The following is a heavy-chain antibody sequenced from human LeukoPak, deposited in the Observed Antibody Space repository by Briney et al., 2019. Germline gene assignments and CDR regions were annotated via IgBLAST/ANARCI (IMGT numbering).Heavy chain of an antibody. D-gene: IGHD2-2*03. J-gene: IGHJ6*03. V-gene: IGHV1-69*01. CDR2: IIPIFGTA. CDR3: ASGYCSSTSCYFHYYYYMDV. Sequence: SVKVSCKASGGTFSSYAISWVRQAPGQGLEWMGGIIPIFGTANYAQKFQGRVTITADESTSTAYMELSSLRSEDTAVYYRASGYCSSTSCYFHYYYYMDVWGKGTTVTVSS. CDR1: GGTFSSYA.